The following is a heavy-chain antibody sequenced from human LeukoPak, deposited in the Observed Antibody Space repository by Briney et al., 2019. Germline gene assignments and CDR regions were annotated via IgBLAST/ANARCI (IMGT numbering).Heavy chain of an antibody. D-gene: IGHD6-6*01. CDR3: ASAARHYYYYMDV. CDR1: GGSFSGYY. Sequence: PSETLSLTCAVYGGSFSGYYWSWIRQPPGKGLEWIGEINHSGSTNYNPSLKSRVTISVDTSKNQFSQKLSSVTAADTAVYYCASAARHYYYYMDVWGKGTTVTVSS. V-gene: IGHV4-34*01. CDR2: INHSGST. J-gene: IGHJ6*03.